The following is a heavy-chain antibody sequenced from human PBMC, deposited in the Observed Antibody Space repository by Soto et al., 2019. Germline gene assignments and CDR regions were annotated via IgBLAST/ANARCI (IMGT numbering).Heavy chain of an antibody. J-gene: IGHJ5*02. D-gene: IGHD6-6*01. CDR1: GYTFTSYT. V-gene: IGHV1-3*05. CDR3: ARDRLRIAARPRWANWFDP. Sequence: QVQLVQSGAEEKKPGASVKVSCKASGYTFTSYTMHWVRQAPGQRLEWMGWINSGNGNTKYSQKFQGRVTITRDTSASTAYMELSSLRSEDTAVYYCARDRLRIAARPRWANWFDPWGQGTLVTVSS. CDR2: INSGNGNT.